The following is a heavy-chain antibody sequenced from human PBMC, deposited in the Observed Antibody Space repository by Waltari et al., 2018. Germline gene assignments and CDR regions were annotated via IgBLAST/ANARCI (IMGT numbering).Heavy chain of an antibody. CDR3: VLTGSFDY. V-gene: IGHV3-74*01. D-gene: IGHD3-9*01. J-gene: IGHJ4*02. Sequence: EVQLVESGGGLVQPGGSLRLSCAAPGFTFSSYWMHWVRQAPGKGLVCVSRINSDGSSTSYADYVKGRFTISRDNAKNTLYLQMNSLRAEDTAVYYCVLTGSFDYWGQGTLVTVSS. CDR2: INSDGSST. CDR1: GFTFSSYW.